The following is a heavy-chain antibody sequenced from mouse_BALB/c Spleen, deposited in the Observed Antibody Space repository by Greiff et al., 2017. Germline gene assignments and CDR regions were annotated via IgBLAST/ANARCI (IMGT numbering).Heavy chain of an antibody. CDR2: ISSGGSYT. Sequence: EVKLVESGGGLVKPGGSLKLSCAASGFTFSSYAMSWVRQTPEKRLEWVATISSGGSYTYYPDSVKGRFTISRDNAKNTLYLQMSSLRSEDTAMYYCARTARATFFDYWGQGTTLTVSS. V-gene: IGHV5-9-3*01. CDR3: ARTARATFFDY. D-gene: IGHD3-2*01. CDR1: GFTFSSYA. J-gene: IGHJ2*01.